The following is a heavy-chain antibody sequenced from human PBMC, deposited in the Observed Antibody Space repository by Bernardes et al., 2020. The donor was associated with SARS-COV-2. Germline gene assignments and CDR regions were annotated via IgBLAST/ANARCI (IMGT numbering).Heavy chain of an antibody. CDR2: IFYDGNDQ. J-gene: IGHJ4*02. D-gene: IGHD2-15*01. CDR1: GFSFSNYG. V-gene: IGHV3-33*01. CDR3: ARDMSSGVSNFDY. Sequence: GGSLRLSCAASGFSFSNYGMHWVRQAPGTGLEWVALIFYDGNDQFYAESVKGRFTISRDNPNNMVHLEVNSLRAEDTAVYYCARDMSSGVSNFDYWGQGTQVTVSS.